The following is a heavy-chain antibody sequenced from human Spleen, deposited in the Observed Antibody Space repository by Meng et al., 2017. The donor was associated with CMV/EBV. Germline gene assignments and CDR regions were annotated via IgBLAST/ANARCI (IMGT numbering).Heavy chain of an antibody. V-gene: IGHV3-30-3*01. D-gene: IGHD3-16*01. J-gene: IGHJ4*02. CDR3: ARGWAGDY. CDR1: GFTFSSTA. CDR2: TSSAGSNP. Sequence: QLQLVPSGAEVTKTLGLLRTSCAASGFTFSSTAIQWLRQTPVKGLEWVAVTSSAGSNPYYADRVNSPFNISRDNSYNTLYLQMTTLRAEDTAVYACARGWAGDYWGQGTLVTVSS.